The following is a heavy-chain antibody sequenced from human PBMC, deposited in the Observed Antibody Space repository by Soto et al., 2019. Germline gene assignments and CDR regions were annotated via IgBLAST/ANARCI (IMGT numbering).Heavy chain of an antibody. CDR1: GYSIASGYY. CDR3: ARTFDYYGMDV. Sequence: TSETLSLTCAVSGYSIASGYYWAWIRQSPGKGLEWIGSIYHAGSAYYNPPLNSRVAVSLDTSKNHFSLKLTSVTAADTAVYYCARTFDYYGMDVWGQGTTVTVSS. V-gene: IGHV4-38-2*01. CDR2: IYHAGSA. J-gene: IGHJ6*02.